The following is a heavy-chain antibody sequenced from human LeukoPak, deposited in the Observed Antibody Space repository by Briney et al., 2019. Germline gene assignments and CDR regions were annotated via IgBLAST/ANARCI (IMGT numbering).Heavy chain of an antibody. CDR2: SFYTGAT. V-gene: IGHV4-59*01. Sequence: PSETLSLTCTVAGGTISSYHCSWIRQTPGRRLEWIGFSFYTGATNYNPSLKSRVTISVDTSKNQFSLRLNSVTAADTAVYYCARSRDGYSHFDYWGQGILATVSS. CDR1: GGTISSYH. CDR3: ARSRDGYSHFDY. J-gene: IGHJ4*02. D-gene: IGHD5-24*01.